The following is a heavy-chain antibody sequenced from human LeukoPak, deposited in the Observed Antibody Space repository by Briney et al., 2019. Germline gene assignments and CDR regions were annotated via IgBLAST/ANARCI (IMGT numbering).Heavy chain of an antibody. D-gene: IGHD2-15*01. Sequence: SQTLSLTCTVSGGSIGSGDYYWSWIRQPPGKGLEWIGYIYYSGSTYYNPSLKSRVTISVDTSKNQFSLKLSSVTAADTAVYYCARSLCGGSCYPISAYFDYWGQGTLVTVSS. V-gene: IGHV4-30-4*01. CDR1: GGSIGSGDYY. J-gene: IGHJ4*02. CDR2: IYYSGST. CDR3: ARSLCGGSCYPISAYFDY.